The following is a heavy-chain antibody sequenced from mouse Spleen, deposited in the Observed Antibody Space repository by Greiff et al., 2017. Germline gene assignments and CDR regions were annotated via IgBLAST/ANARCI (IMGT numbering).Heavy chain of an antibody. J-gene: IGHJ2*01. CDR3: ARQRTGTGDY. D-gene: IGHD4-1*01. CDR2: ISSGGGNT. CDR1: GFTFSSYA. V-gene: IGHV5-9*04. Sequence: EVKLEESGGGLVKLGGSLKLSCAASGFTFSSYAMSWVRQTPEKRLEWVATISSGGGNTYYPDSVKGRFTISRDNAKNTLYLQMSSLKSEDTAMYYCARQRTGTGDYWGQGTTLTVSS.